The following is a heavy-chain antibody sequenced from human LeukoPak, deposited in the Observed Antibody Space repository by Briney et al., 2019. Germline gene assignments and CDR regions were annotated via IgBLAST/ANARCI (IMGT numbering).Heavy chain of an antibody. J-gene: IGHJ4*02. CDR3: ARDYDYVWGSYRSDYFDY. CDR2: ISSSSSYI. Sequence: GGSLRLSCAASGFTFSSYSMNWVRQAPGKGLEWVPSISSSSSYIYYADSVKGRFTISRDNAKNSLYLQMNSLRAEDTAVYYCARDYDYVWGSYRSDYFDYWGQGTLVTVSS. V-gene: IGHV3-21*01. CDR1: GFTFSSYS. D-gene: IGHD3-16*02.